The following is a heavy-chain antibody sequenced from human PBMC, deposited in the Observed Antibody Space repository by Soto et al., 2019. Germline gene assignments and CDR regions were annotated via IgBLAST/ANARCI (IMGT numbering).Heavy chain of an antibody. D-gene: IGHD6-6*01. V-gene: IGHV4-59*06. CDR3: ARGSSIAGLYYGMDV. Sequence: PSETLSLTCTVSGGSISNYYWTWIRQHPGKGLEWIGYNYYSGITYYNPSLKSRVTISLDTSKNQFSLKLSSVTAADTAVYYCARGSSIAGLYYGMDVWGQGTTLTVSS. CDR1: GGSISNYY. J-gene: IGHJ6*02. CDR2: NYYSGIT.